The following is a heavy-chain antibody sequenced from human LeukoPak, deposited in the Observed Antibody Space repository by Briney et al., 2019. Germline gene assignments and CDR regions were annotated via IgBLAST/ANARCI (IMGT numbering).Heavy chain of an antibody. CDR2: IYHSGST. D-gene: IGHD3-22*01. Sequence: PSETLSLTCTVSGYSISSGYYWGWIRPPPGKGLEWIGSIYHSGSTYYNPSLKSRVIISVDTSKNQFSLKLSSVTAADTAVYYCARFEYDSSGYYVRYWGQGTLVNVSS. J-gene: IGHJ4*02. V-gene: IGHV4-38-2*02. CDR1: GYSISSGYY. CDR3: ARFEYDSSGYYVRY.